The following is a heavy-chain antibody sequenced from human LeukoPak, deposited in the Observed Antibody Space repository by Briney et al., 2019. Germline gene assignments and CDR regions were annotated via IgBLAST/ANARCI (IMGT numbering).Heavy chain of an antibody. CDR1: GGSFSGYY. V-gene: IGHV4-34*01. D-gene: IGHD3-10*02. CDR3: ARLSVRGVIIRKYNWFDP. CDR2: INHSGST. Sequence: SETLSLTCAVYGGSFSGYYWSWIRQPPGKGLEWIGEINHSGSTNYNPSLKSRVTISVDTSKNQFSLKLSSVTAADTAVYYCARLSVRGVIIRKYNWFDPWGQGTLVTVSS. J-gene: IGHJ5*02.